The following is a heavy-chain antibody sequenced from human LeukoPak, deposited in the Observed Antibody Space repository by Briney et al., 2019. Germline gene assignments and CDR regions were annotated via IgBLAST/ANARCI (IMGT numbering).Heavy chain of an antibody. D-gene: IGHD1-14*01. CDR2: MKPSSGYT. J-gene: IGHJ2*01. CDR3: ARISDHNWYFDL. Sequence: SVTVSCTASGYPFTTYDINWVRQAPGQGLEWMGWMKPSSGYTGYSQTFQGRVTMTRNTSITTAYMELSSLRSEDTAVYYCARISDHNWYFDLWGRGTLVTVSS. V-gene: IGHV1-8*01. CDR1: GYPFTTYD.